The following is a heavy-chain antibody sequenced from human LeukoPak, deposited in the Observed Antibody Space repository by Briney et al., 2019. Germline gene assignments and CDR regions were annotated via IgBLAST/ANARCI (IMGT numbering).Heavy chain of an antibody. CDR3: ARDGSWEPLRADAFRI. V-gene: IGHV3-21*06. D-gene: IGHD1-26*01. CDR2: IGGRPGYI. Sequence: GGSLRLSCAGPGFHFSSYGMSWVRQAPGKGLEWVSSIGGRPGYIFYADSVKGRFTISRDNTKNSLFLEMNSLRIEDTAVYYCARDGSWEPLRADAFRIWGQGTMVIVSS. J-gene: IGHJ3*02. CDR1: GFHFSSYG.